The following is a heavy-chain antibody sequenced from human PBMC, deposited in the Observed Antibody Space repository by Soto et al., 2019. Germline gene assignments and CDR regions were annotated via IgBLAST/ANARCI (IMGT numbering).Heavy chain of an antibody. CDR3: AREAVDTAMMGANAY. Sequence: QVQLVQSGAVVKKPGSSVKVSCKASGGTFSSYAISWVRQAPGQGLEWMGGIIPIFGTANYAQKFQGSVTITADKSTSTAYMELSSLRSEDTAVYYCAREAVDTAMMGANAYCGRGTLVTVSS. J-gene: IGHJ4*02. CDR2: IIPIFGTA. CDR1: GGTFSSYA. V-gene: IGHV1-69*06. D-gene: IGHD5-18*01.